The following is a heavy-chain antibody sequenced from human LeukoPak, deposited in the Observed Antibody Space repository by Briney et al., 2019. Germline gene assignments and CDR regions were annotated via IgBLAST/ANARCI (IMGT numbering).Heavy chain of an antibody. CDR3: ARGGRWELPRPYAFDI. Sequence: ASVKVSCKASGYTFTSYGISWVRQAPGQGLEGMGWISVYNGHTNYAQNLQGRVTMTTDTSTSTAYMELRSLRSDDTAVYYCARGGRWELPRPYAFDIWGQGTMVTVSS. D-gene: IGHD1-26*01. J-gene: IGHJ3*02. CDR1: GYTFTSYG. V-gene: IGHV1-18*01. CDR2: ISVYNGHT.